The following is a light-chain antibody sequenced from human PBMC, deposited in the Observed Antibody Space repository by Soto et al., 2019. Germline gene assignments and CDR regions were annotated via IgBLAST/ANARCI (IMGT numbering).Light chain of an antibody. CDR1: QTIITN. Sequence: EVVMTQSPATLSVSPGERATLSCRASQTIITNLSWYQQKPGQAPRLLMYSASTRATGIAARFCGGGSGTDFTLTISSLQSEDFAVYYCQQYNTWPRTFGQGTKVDIK. CDR2: SAS. V-gene: IGKV3-15*01. J-gene: IGKJ1*01. CDR3: QQYNTWPRT.